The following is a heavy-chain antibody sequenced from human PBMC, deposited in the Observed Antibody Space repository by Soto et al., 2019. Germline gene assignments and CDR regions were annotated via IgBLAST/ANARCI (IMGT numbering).Heavy chain of an antibody. CDR2: ISYDGSNK. V-gene: IGHV3-30-3*01. CDR3: ARWPVVVAAISQLSGMDV. D-gene: IGHD2-15*01. J-gene: IGHJ6*02. Sequence: QVQLVESGGGVVQPGRSLRLSCAASGFTFSSYAMHWVRQAPGKGLEWVAVISYDGSNKYYADSVKGRFTISRDNSKNTLYLQMNSLRAEDTAVYYCARWPVVVAAISQLSGMDVWGQGTTVTVSS. CDR1: GFTFSSYA.